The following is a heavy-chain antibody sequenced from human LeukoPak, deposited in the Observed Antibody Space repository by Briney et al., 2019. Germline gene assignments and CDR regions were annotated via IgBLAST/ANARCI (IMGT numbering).Heavy chain of an antibody. CDR3: ARDSSGWYHGMDV. J-gene: IGHJ6*02. D-gene: IGHD6-19*01. CDR1: GFSFSSYE. Sequence: GGSLRLSCAASGFSFSSYEMNWVRQAPGKGLEWVSYISSRGTSIYYADSVKGRFTISRDNAKNSLYLQMNSLRADDTAVYYCARDSSGWYHGMDVWGQGTTVTVSS. CDR2: ISSRGTSI. V-gene: IGHV3-48*03.